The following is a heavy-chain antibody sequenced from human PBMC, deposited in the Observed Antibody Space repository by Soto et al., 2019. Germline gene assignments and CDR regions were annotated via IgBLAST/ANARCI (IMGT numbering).Heavy chain of an antibody. D-gene: IGHD5-12*01. CDR1: GYSFTNYW. Sequence: GESLKISCQGSGYSFTNYWIGWVRQMPGKGLEWMGIIYPGDSDTRYSPSFQGQVTLSADKSISTAYLQWSSLRASDTAMYFCARHRSVANFDYWGQGILVTVSS. CDR3: ARHRSVANFDY. V-gene: IGHV5-51*01. J-gene: IGHJ4*02. CDR2: IYPGDSDT.